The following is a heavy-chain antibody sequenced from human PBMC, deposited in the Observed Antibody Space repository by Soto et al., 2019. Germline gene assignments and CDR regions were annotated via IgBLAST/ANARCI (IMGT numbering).Heavy chain of an antibody. Sequence: ASVKVSCKASGYTFTSYVITWVRQAPGQGLEWMGWISAYNGNTNSAQKLQGRVTMTTDTSTSTAYMDLRSLRSDDTAVYYCARGGSPGITYGMDVWGQGTTVTVS. D-gene: IGHD3-16*01. J-gene: IGHJ6*02. V-gene: IGHV1-18*01. CDR3: ARGGSPGITYGMDV. CDR2: ISAYNGNT. CDR1: GYTFTSYV.